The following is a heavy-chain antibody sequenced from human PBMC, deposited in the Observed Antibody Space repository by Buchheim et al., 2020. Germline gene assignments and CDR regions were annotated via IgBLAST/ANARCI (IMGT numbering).Heavy chain of an antibody. CDR2: IYGSGST. V-gene: IGHV4-30-4*08. CDR1: GGSISSVGSY. D-gene: IGHD5-18*01. J-gene: IGHJ4*02. CDR3: ARVNTAMVTVDY. Sequence: QVQLQESGPGLVKPSQTLSLTCTVSGGSISSVGSYWGWIRQPPGKGLEYIGYIYGSGSTYNNPSLQSRITTSVDTSKNQFSLKLSSVTAADTAIYYCARVNTAMVTVDYWGPGTL.